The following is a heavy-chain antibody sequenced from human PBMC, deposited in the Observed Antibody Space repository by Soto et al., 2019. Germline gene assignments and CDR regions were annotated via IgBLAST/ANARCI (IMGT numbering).Heavy chain of an antibody. CDR1: GGTFSSYA. CDR3: ARVGRNRYDFWSGPSYYFDC. D-gene: IGHD3-3*01. J-gene: IGHJ4*02. Sequence: ASVKVSCKASGGTFSSYAISWVRQAPGQGLEWMGGIIPIFGTANYAQKFQGRVTITADESTSTAYMELSSLRSEDTAVYYCARVGRNRYDFWSGPSYYFDCWGQRTLVTVSS. V-gene: IGHV1-69*13. CDR2: IIPIFGTA.